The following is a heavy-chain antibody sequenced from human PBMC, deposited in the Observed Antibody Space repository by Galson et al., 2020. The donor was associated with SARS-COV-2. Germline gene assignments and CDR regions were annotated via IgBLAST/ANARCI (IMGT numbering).Heavy chain of an antibody. Sequence: SVKVSCKASGYTFTGYYMHWVRQAPGQGLEWMGWINPNSGGTNYAQKFQGRVTMTRDTSISTAYMELSRLRSDDTAVYYCARVYNEQWLAPGYWGQGTLVTVSS. CDR1: GYTFTGYY. CDR2: INPNSGGT. V-gene: IGHV1-2*02. D-gene: IGHD6-19*01. J-gene: IGHJ4*02. CDR3: ARVYNEQWLAPGY.